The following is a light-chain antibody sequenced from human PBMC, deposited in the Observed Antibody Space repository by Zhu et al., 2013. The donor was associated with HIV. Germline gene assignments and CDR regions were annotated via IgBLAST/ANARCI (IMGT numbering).Light chain of an antibody. V-gene: IGKV1-39*01. CDR3: QQSYSIPFN. CDR2: AAS. CDR1: PGISTY. Sequence: IQLTQSPSSLSASVGDRVTITCRASPGISTYLAWYQQKPGKAPKLLIYAASSLQSGVPSRFNGSGSGTDFTLTISNLQAEDFATYYCQQSYSIPFNFGPGTKVGIK. J-gene: IGKJ3*01.